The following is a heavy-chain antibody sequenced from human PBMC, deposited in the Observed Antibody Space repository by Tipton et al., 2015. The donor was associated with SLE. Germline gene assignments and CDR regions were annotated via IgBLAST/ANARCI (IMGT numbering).Heavy chain of an antibody. V-gene: IGHV4-38-2*02. D-gene: IGHD3/OR15-3a*01. J-gene: IGHJ4*02. Sequence: GLVKPSETLSLICNVSGHSISSGYYWGWIRQPPGKGLEWIGSVSHDGVLAYSPSLKGRVTISMDRAKNQFFLKVTSVIASDAAMYYCARDLGHGGDSDYWGQGTLVTVSS. CDR2: VSHDGVL. CDR3: ARDLGHGGDSDY. CDR1: GHSISSGYY.